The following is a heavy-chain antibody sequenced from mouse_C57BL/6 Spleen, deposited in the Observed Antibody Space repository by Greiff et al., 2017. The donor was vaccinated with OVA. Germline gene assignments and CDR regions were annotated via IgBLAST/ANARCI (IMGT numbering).Heavy chain of an antibody. CDR3: ARGGGYYNFDY. D-gene: IGHD2-3*01. V-gene: IGHV3-6*01. CDR1: GYSITSGYY. J-gene: IGHJ2*01. Sequence: EVQLQQSGPGLVKPSQSLSLTCSVTGYSITSGYYWNWIRQFPGNKLEWMGYLSYDGSNNYNPSLKNRISITRDTSKNQFFLKLNSVTTEDTATYYCARGGGYYNFDYWGQGTTLTVSS. CDR2: LSYDGSN.